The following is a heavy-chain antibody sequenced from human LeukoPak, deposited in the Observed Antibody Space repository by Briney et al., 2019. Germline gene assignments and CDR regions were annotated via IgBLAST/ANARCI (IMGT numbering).Heavy chain of an antibody. Sequence: ASVKVSCKSSGYTFTSYYMYWVRQAPGQGLEWMGWINPNSGDTKYAQKFQGRVTMTRDTSISTAYMELSRLLSNATDVYYCVRGHEYRSSFDFWGQGTLVTVSS. V-gene: IGHV1-2*02. J-gene: IGHJ4*02. CDR1: GYTFTSYY. CDR3: VRGHEYRSSFDF. D-gene: IGHD6-6*01. CDR2: INPNSGDT.